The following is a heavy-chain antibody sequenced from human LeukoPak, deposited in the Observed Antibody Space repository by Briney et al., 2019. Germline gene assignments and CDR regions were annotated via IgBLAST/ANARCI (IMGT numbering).Heavy chain of an antibody. J-gene: IGHJ4*02. D-gene: IGHD2-2*01. CDR3: ARGLVVVPAAIIPHFEY. Sequence: ASVKVSCKASGYTFASNGISWVRQAPGQGLEWMGGIIPIFGTANYAQKFQGRVTITADESTSTAYMELSSLRSEDTAVYYCARGLVVVPAAIIPHFEYWGQGTLVTVSS. V-gene: IGHV1-69*13. CDR2: IIPIFGTA. CDR1: GYTFASNG.